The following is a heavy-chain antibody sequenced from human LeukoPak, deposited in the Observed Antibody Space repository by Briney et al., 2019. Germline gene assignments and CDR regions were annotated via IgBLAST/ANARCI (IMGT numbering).Heavy chain of an antibody. D-gene: IGHD6-19*01. J-gene: IGHJ4*02. CDR2: INYSGSS. V-gene: IGHV4-59*01. CDR3: ARGTIAMAGILDC. CDR1: GGAISSYY. Sequence: SETLSLTCAVPGGAISSYYWGWIRQPPGKGLEWIGYINYSGSSNHNPSLKSRVTISVDTSKNQFSLKLSSVTAADTAVYYCARGTIAMAGILDCWGQGTLVTVSS.